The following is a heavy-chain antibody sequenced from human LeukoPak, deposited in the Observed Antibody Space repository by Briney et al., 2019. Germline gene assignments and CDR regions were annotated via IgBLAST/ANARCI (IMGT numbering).Heavy chain of an antibody. CDR2: ISGSGGST. D-gene: IGHD6-19*01. Sequence: PGGSLRLSCAAFGFTFSSYAMTWVRQAPGKGLEWVSAISGSGGSTYYADSVKGRFTISRDNSKNTLYLQMNSLRAEDTAVYYCAKSVAVAPLYFDYWGQGTLVTVSS. CDR3: AKSVAVAPLYFDY. CDR1: GFTFSSYA. J-gene: IGHJ4*02. V-gene: IGHV3-23*01.